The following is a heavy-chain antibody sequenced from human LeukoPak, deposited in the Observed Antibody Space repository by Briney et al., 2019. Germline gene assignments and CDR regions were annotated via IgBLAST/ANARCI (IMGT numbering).Heavy chain of an antibody. CDR3: ARRAPGFSSCWLDY. CDR1: GFTFSSYA. Sequence: GGSLRLSCAASGFTFSSYAIHWVRQAPGKGLEYVSAISSNGGSTFYANSVKGRFIVSRDNSKNTLYLQMGSLRAEDLAVYYCARRAPGFSSCWLDYWGQGTLVTVSS. D-gene: IGHD6-19*01. V-gene: IGHV3-64*01. CDR2: ISSNGGST. J-gene: IGHJ4*02.